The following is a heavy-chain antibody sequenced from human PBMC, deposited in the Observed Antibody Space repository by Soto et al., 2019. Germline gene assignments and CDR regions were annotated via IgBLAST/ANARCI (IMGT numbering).Heavy chain of an antibody. CDR2: ISAYNGNT. CDR1: GYTFTSYG. D-gene: IGHD2-2*01. V-gene: IGHV1-18*01. Sequence: ASVKVSCKASGYTFTSYGISWVRQAPGQGLEWMGWISAYNGNTNYAQKLQGRVTMTPDTSTSTAYMELRSLRSDDTAVYYCAGGGYAYQLLDNWFDPWGQGTLVTVSS. CDR3: AGGGYAYQLLDNWFDP. J-gene: IGHJ5*02.